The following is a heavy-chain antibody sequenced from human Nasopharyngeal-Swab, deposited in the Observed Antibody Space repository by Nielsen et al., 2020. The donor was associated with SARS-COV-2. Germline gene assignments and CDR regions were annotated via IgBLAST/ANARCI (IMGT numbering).Heavy chain of an antibody. CDR2: ISSSSSYI. CDR3: ASTIPVLRYFDWSPGLGMDV. CDR1: GFTFSSYS. V-gene: IGHV3-21*01. Sequence: GGSLRLSCAASGFTFSSYSMNWVRQAPGKGLEWVSSISSSSSYIYYADSVKGRFTISRDNAKNSLYLQMNSLRAEDTAVYYCASTIPVLRYFDWSPGLGMDVWGQGTTVTVSS. J-gene: IGHJ6*02. D-gene: IGHD3-9*01.